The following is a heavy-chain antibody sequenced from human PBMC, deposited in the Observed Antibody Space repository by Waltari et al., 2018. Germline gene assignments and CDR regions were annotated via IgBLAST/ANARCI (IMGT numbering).Heavy chain of an antibody. V-gene: IGHV3-23*01. Sequence: EVQLLESGGGLVQPGGSLRLSCASSGFTFSSYAMGWVRQAPGKGWEWVSSIRGSGAAIYYADSVKGRFTISRDNSKNTLYLQMISLRAEDTAVYYCAEAGLYVRDYYYDYSMGVWGQGTTVTVSS. D-gene: IGHD3-16*01. J-gene: IGHJ6*02. CDR3: AEAGLYVRDYYYDYSMGV. CDR1: GFTFSSYA. CDR2: IRGSGAAI.